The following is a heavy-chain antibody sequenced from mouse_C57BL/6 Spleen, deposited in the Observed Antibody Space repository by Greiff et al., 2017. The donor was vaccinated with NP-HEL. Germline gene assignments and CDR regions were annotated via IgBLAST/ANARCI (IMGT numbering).Heavy chain of an antibody. CDR3: ARDCEWGMTTVPHYYAMDY. J-gene: IGHJ4*01. V-gene: IGHV1-53*01. CDR2: INPSNGGT. Sequence: QVQLQQPGTELVKPGASVKLSCKASGYTFTSYWMHWVKQRPGQGLEWIGNINPSNGGTNYNEKFKSKATLTVDKSSSTAYMQLSSLTSEDSAVYYGARDCEWGMTTVPHYYAMDYWGQGTSVTVSS. D-gene: IGHD1-1*01. CDR1: GYTFTSYW.